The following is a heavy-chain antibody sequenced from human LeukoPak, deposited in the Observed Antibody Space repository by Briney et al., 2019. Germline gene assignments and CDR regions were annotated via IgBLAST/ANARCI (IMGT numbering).Heavy chain of an antibody. D-gene: IGHD5-18*01. CDR3: AKEDTAMVPFAFDI. V-gene: IGHV4-59*01. CDR2: IYYSGST. J-gene: IGHJ3*02. Sequence: PSETLSLTCAVSGGSISSYYWSWIRQPPGKGLEWIGYIYYSGSTNYNPSLKSRVTISVDTSKNQFSLKLSSVTAADTAVYYCAKEDTAMVPFAFDIWGQGTMVTVSS. CDR1: GGSISSYY.